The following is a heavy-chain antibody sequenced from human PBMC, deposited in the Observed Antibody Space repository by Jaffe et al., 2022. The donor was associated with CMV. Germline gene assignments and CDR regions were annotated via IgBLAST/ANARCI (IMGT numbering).Heavy chain of an antibody. CDR3: TTDPILHGDYGNDY. D-gene: IGHD4-17*01. V-gene: IGHV3-15*01. CDR2: IKSKTDGGTT. J-gene: IGHJ4*02. CDR1: GFTFSNAW. Sequence: EVQLVESGGGLVKPGGSLRLSCAASGFTFSNAWMSWVRQAPGKGLEWVGRIKSKTDGGTTDYAAPVKGRFTISRDDSKNTLYLQMNSLKTEDTAVYYCTTDPILHGDYGNDYWGQGTLVTVSS.